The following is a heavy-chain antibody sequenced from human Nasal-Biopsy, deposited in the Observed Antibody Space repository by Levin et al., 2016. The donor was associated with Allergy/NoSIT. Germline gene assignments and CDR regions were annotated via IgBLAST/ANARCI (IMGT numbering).Heavy chain of an antibody. V-gene: IGHV3-7*01. Sequence: GGSLRLSCAASGFTFSSYSMTWVRHSPGKGLERVAFINQDGSQKNYVDSLKGRFTISRDNPMNSLYLEMYSLRAEDTAVYYCARGYPEDCSSTACSGAFDLWGQGTMVTVSS. J-gene: IGHJ3*01. CDR2: INQDGSQK. D-gene: IGHD2-2*01. CDR1: GFTFSSYS. CDR3: ARGYPEDCSSTACSGAFDL.